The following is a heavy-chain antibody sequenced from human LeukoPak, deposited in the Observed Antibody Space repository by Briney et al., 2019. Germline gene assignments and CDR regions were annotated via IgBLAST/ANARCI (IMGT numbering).Heavy chain of an antibody. CDR3: ARGYYYDSSGYEDY. V-gene: IGHV1-2*02. Sequence: ASVKVSCKASGYTFTGYYMHWVRQAPGQGLEWMGWINPNSGGTNYAQKFQGRVTMTRDTSISTAYMELRSLRSDDTAVYYCARGYYYDSSGYEDYWGQGTLVTVSS. CDR1: GYTFTGYY. D-gene: IGHD3-22*01. CDR2: INPNSGGT. J-gene: IGHJ4*02.